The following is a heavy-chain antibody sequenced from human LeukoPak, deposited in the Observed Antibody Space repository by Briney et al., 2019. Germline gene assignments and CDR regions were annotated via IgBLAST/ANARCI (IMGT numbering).Heavy chain of an antibody. Sequence: KTSQTLSLTCAISGDSVSSNSAAWNWIRQSPSRGIEWVGRTYYGSKWYNDYAVSVKSRITINPDTSKNQFSLQLNSVTPEDTAVYYCARARQQWFGNYYYYYYMDVWGKGTTVTVSS. CDR1: GDSVSSNSAA. D-gene: IGHD3-10*01. J-gene: IGHJ6*03. CDR3: ARARQQWFGNYYYYYYMDV. V-gene: IGHV6-1*01. CDR2: TYYGSKWYN.